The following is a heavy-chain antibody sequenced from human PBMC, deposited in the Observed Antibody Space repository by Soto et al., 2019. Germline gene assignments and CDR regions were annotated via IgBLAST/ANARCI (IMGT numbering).Heavy chain of an antibody. Sequence: VSGPMLVNPTQTLTLTCSFSGFSLSTSGVCVSWIRQPPGKALEWLARIDWNDDKYYSTSLKTRLTISKDTSKNQVVLIMTNMDPADTATYYCARTIFISDGRNFDYWGQGTLVTVSS. J-gene: IGHJ4*02. V-gene: IGHV2-70*11. CDR2: IDWNDDK. CDR3: ARTIFISDGRNFDY. D-gene: IGHD3-3*01. CDR1: GFSLSTSGVC.